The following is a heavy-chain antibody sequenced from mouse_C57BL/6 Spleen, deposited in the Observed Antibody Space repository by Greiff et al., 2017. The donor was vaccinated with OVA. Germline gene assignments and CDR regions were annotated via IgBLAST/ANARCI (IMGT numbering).Heavy chain of an antibody. CDR1: GYAFTNYL. CDR2: INPGSGGT. CDR3: ARSGDPYYFDY. V-gene: IGHV1-54*01. Sequence: QVQLQQSGAELVRPGPSVKVSCKASGYAFTNYLIEWVKQRPGQGLEWIGVINPGSGGTNYNEKFKGKATLTADKSSSTAYMQLSSLTSEDSAVYFCARSGDPYYFDYWGQGTTLTVSS. D-gene: IGHD3-1*01. J-gene: IGHJ2*01.